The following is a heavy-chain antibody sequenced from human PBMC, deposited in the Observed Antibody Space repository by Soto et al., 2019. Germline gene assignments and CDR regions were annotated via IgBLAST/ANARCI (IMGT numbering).Heavy chain of an antibody. V-gene: IGHV3-23*01. CDR3: AKDPPPTYYYDSSGSIDY. D-gene: IGHD3-22*01. Sequence: PGGSLRLSCAASGFTFSSYAMSWVRQAPGKGLEWVSAISGSGGSTYYADSVKGRFTISRDNSKNTLYLQMNSLRAEDTAVYYCAKDPPPTYYYDSSGSIDYWGQGTLVTVSS. J-gene: IGHJ4*02. CDR2: ISGSGGST. CDR1: GFTFSSYA.